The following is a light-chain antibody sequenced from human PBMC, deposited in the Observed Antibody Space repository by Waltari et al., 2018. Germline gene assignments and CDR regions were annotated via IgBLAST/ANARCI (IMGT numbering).Light chain of an antibody. J-gene: IGLJ3*02. V-gene: IGLV1-44*01. CDR3: AAWDDSLNAVV. CDR2: SDK. Sequence: QSVVTQPPSASGTPGQWVTISCSGSSSNIGSNTLNWYQQLPGTAPKLLVYSDKQRPSGVPDRFSGAKSGTSASLAISWLQSEDEAGYYCAAWDDSLNAVVFGGGTKLTVL. CDR1: SSNIGSNT.